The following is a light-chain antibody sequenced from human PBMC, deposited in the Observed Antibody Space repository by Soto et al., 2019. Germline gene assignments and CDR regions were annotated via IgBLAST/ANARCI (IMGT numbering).Light chain of an antibody. CDR2: DAS. CDR3: QQRTNWPPT. V-gene: IGKV3-11*01. J-gene: IGKJ4*01. Sequence: EIVLTQSPATLSLSPGDRATLSCRASQSVSSYLAWYQQRPGQAPRLLLYDASNRATGIPARFSGSGSGTDVTLTISSRVTEDFAVYYCQQRTNWPPTFGGGTKVEIK. CDR1: QSVSSY.